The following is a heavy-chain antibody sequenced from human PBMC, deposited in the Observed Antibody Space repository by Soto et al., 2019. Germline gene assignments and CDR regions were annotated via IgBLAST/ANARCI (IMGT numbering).Heavy chain of an antibody. CDR2: ISYDGSNK. CDR3: AKRRRRCSTTSCRGGFDY. J-gene: IGHJ4*02. V-gene: IGHV3-30*18. Sequence: GGSLRLSCAASGFTFSSYGMHWVRRAPGKGLEWVAVISYDGSNKYYADSVKGRFTISRDNSKNTLYLQMNSLRAEDTAVYYCAKRRRRCSTTSCRGGFDYWGQGTLVTVSS. CDR1: GFTFSSYG. D-gene: IGHD2-2*01.